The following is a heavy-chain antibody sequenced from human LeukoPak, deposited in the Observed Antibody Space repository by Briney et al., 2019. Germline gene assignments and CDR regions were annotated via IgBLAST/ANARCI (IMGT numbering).Heavy chain of an antibody. CDR1: GFTFSDYY. V-gene: IGHV3-11*01. D-gene: IGHD3-10*01. CDR3: ARLTRVPGVTYYGMDV. J-gene: IGHJ6*02. CDR2: ISSSGSTI. Sequence: PGGSLRLSCAASGFTFSDYYMSWIRQAPGKGLEWVSYISSSGSTIYYADSVKGRFTISRDNAKNSLYLQMNSLRAEDTAVYYCARLTRVPGVTYYGMDVWGQGTTVTVSS.